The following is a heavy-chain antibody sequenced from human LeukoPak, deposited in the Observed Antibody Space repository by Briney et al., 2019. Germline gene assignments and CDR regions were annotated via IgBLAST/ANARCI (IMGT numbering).Heavy chain of an antibody. CDR1: GFTFSSYA. J-gene: IGHJ6*03. D-gene: IGHD1-26*01. CDR2: ISYDGSNK. V-gene: IGHV3-30*04. CDR3: ARGQRAHVEWYYYMDV. Sequence: GGSLRLSCAASGFTFSSYAIHWVRQAPGKGLEWVAVISYDGSNKYYADSVKGRFTISRDNSKNTLYLQMNSPRADDTAVYYCARGQRAHVEWYYYMDVWGKGTTVTVSS.